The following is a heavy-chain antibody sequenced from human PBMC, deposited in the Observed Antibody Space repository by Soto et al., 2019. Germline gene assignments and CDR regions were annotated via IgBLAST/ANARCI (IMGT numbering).Heavy chain of an antibody. Sequence: GGSLRLSCAASGFTFDDYAMHWVRQAPGKGLEWVSGISWNSGSIGYADSVKGRLTISRDNAKNSLYLQMNSLRAEDTALYYCARDYYGSGRQPYYFDYWGQGTLVTVSS. CDR2: ISWNSGSI. CDR1: GFTFDDYA. D-gene: IGHD3-10*01. CDR3: ARDYYGSGRQPYYFDY. J-gene: IGHJ4*02. V-gene: IGHV3-9*01.